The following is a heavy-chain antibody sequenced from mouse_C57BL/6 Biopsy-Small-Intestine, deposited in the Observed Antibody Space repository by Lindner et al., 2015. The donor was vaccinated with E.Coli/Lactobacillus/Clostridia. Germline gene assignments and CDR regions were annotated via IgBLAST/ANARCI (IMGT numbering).Heavy chain of an antibody. J-gene: IGHJ3*01. Sequence: SVKVSCKASGYMFTGYYIHWVRQTPGQGLEWMGWIIPGSGGTNYAQKFQDRVTMTRDTSIATAYMELSRLTSDDSAVYFCARDGYPGDITVAGDDALDLWGQGTMVTVSS. CDR1: GYMFTGYY. CDR3: ARDGYPGDITVAGDDALDL. D-gene: IGHD2-3*01. V-gene: IGHV1-56*02. CDR2: IIPGSGGT.